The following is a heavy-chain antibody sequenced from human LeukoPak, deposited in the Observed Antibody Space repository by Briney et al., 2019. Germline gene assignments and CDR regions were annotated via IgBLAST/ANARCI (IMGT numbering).Heavy chain of an antibody. CDR1: GYSFTSYW. J-gene: IGHJ5*02. V-gene: IGHV5-51*01. D-gene: IGHD6-6*01. Sequence: GESLQISCQGSGYSFTSYWIGWVRPLPGKGLEWMGIIYPGDSDTRYSPSFQGQVTISADKSITTAYLQWSSLKASDNAMYYCAKLYSSSLSLWFDPWGQGTLVTVSS. CDR3: AKLYSSSLSLWFDP. CDR2: IYPGDSDT.